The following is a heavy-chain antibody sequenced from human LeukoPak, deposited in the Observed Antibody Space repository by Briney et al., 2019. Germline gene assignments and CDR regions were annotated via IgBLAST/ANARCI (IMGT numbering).Heavy chain of an antibody. J-gene: IGHJ4*02. CDR2: IDPNGTT. D-gene: IGHD4-17*01. CDR3: ARGRSYEYGDYDY. Sequence: PSETLSLTCAVYGGAFSGYSWSWLRQPPGKGLEWIGEIDPNGTTNYNPSLKSRVTLSEDTSKNQFSLNLNSVTAADTAIYYCARGRSYEYGDYDYWGQGMLVTVSS. CDR1: GGAFSGYS. V-gene: IGHV4-34*01.